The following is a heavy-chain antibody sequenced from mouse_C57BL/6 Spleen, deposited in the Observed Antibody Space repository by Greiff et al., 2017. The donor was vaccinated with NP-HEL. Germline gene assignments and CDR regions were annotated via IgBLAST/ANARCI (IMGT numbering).Heavy chain of an antibody. CDR2: INPNNGGT. V-gene: IGHV1-18*01. J-gene: IGHJ1*03. CDR1: GYTFTDYN. Sequence: EVQLQQSGPELVKPGASVKIPCKASGYTFTDYNMDWVKQSHGKSLEWIGDINPNNGGTIYNQKFKGKATLTVDKSSSTAYMELRSLTSEDTAVYYCARRSNYGYFDVWGTGTTVTVSS. D-gene: IGHD2-5*01. CDR3: ARRSNYGYFDV.